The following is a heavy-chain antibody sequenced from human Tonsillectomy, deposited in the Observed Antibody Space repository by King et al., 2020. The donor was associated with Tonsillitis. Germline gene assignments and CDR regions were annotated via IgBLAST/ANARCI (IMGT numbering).Heavy chain of an antibody. CDR3: ARDTIFDGESMSWFGF. V-gene: IGHV1-2*02. Sequence: QLVQSGTEVRRPGASVKVSCQASGYTFSGCYIHWVRQAPGQGLEWMGWMNPQNGLTKYAQKFQDRVTMTRDTSVDTANMELTRLTSDDTAVYYCARDTIFDGESMSWFGFWGQGTLVTVS. D-gene: IGHD2-21*01. CDR2: MNPQNGLT. CDR1: GYTFSGCY. J-gene: IGHJ4*02.